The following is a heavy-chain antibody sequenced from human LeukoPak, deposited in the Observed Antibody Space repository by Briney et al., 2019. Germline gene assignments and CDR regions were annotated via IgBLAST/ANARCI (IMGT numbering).Heavy chain of an antibody. D-gene: IGHD2-2*01. V-gene: IGHV4-59*12. J-gene: IGHJ4*02. CDR1: GGSIDSYY. Sequence: PSETLSLTCTVSGGSIDSYYWSWIRQPPGKGLEWIGYIYYTGSTEYHPSLKSRVTISLDTSKNQFSLKLTSVTASDTAVYYCARIYQSCEYYFDYWGQGNLVSVSS. CDR3: ARIYQSCEYYFDY. CDR2: IYYTGST.